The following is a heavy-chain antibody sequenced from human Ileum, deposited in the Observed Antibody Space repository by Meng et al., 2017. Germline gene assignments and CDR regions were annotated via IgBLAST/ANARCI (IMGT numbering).Heavy chain of an antibody. D-gene: IGHD5-18*01. Sequence: ADPGLVGPSCTLTLTGTVSGDSGSSGSYYWNSIRRPPGQGTEWIAYIYDTGSTNYDPSLKSRVLISAEMSKNQFSLKLSSVTTADTAVYYCARAETALDYWGQGTLVTVSS. CDR1: GDSGSSGSYY. J-gene: IGHJ4*02. V-gene: IGHV4-61*01. CDR3: ARAETALDY. CDR2: IYDTGST.